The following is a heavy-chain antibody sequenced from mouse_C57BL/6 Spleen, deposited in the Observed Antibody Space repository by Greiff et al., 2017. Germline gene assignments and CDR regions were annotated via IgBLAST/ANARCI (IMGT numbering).Heavy chain of an antibody. Sequence: QVQLQQSGAELVRPGASVTLSCKASGYTFNDYEMHWVKQTPVHGLEWIGAIDPETGGTAYNQKFKGKAILTADKSSSTAYMELRSLTSEDSAVYYCTRSAPGSRNYGGYFDVWGTGTTVTVSS. D-gene: IGHD2-1*01. J-gene: IGHJ1*03. CDR2: IDPETGGT. CDR3: TRSAPGSRNYGGYFDV. V-gene: IGHV1-15*01. CDR1: GYTFNDYE.